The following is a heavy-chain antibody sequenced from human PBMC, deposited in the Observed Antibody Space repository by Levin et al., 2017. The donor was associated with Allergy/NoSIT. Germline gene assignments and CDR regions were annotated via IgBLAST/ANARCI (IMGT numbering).Heavy chain of an antibody. CDR3: AKDYYYDSSGSPAAFDI. D-gene: IGHD3-22*01. V-gene: IGHV3-9*01. J-gene: IGHJ3*02. Sequence: LSLTCAASGFTFDDYAMHWVRQAPGKGLEWVSGISWNSGSIGYADSVKGRFTISRDNAKNSLYLQMNSLRAEDTALYYCAKDYYYDSSGSPAAFDIWGQGTMVTVSS. CDR2: ISWNSGSI. CDR1: GFTFDDYA.